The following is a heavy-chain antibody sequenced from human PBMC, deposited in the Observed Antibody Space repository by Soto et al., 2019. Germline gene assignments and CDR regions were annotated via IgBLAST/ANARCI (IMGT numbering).Heavy chain of an antibody. D-gene: IGHD6-6*01. V-gene: IGHV3-48*02. CDR1: GFTFSSYS. J-gene: IGHJ6*02. CDR3: ARPEYSSSSYGMDV. Sequence: EVQLVESGGGLVQPGGSLRLSCAASGFTFSSYSMNCVRQAPGKGLEWVSYSSSSSSTLYYADSVNGRFTISRDNAKNSLYLQMNSLRDEDTAVYYGARPEYSSSSYGMDVWCQGTTVTVSS. CDR2: SSSSSSTL.